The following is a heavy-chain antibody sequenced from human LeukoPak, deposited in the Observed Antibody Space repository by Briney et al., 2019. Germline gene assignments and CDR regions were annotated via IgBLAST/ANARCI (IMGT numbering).Heavy chain of an antibody. CDR1: GFTFSSYA. Sequence: PGGSLRLSCAASGFTFSSYAMSWVRQAPGKGLEWVSGISGSGGSTDYADSVKGRFTISRDNSKNTLYLQMNSLRAEDTAVYYCARGGYYDSSGPFDYWGQGTLVTVSS. D-gene: IGHD3-22*01. J-gene: IGHJ4*02. CDR2: ISGSGGST. CDR3: ARGGYYDSSGPFDY. V-gene: IGHV3-23*01.